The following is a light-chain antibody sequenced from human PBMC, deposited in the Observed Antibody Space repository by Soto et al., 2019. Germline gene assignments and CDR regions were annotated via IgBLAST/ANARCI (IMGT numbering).Light chain of an antibody. J-gene: IGLJ3*02. V-gene: IGLV3-21*02. CDR3: QVWDGISDHWV. Sequence: SYELTQPPSVSVAPGQTARITCGGYNIGSKSVHWYQQRPGQAPVLVVYDDSARPSGIPERFSGSNSGNTATLTISRVEAGDEADYYCQVWDGISDHWVFRGGTQLTVL. CDR1: NIGSKS. CDR2: DDS.